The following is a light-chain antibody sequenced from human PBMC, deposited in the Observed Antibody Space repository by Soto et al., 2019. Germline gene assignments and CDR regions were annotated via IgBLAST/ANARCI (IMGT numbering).Light chain of an antibody. Sequence: DIVMTQSPDSLAVSLGERATINCKSSQSVLYSPNNKNYLAWYQQKPGQPPKLLIYWASTRKSGVPDRFSGSGSGTDFTLTISSLQAEDVAVYYCQQYYSTPTWTFGQGTKVEIK. J-gene: IGKJ1*01. V-gene: IGKV4-1*01. CDR1: QSVLYSPNNKNY. CDR3: QQYYSTPTWT. CDR2: WAS.